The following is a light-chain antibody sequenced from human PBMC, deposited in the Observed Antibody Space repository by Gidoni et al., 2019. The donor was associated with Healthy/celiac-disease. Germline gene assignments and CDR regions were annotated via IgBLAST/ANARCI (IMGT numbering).Light chain of an antibody. Sequence: DIVMTQFPESLALSLGERATINCKSSQSVLYSSNNKNYLAWYQQKPGQPPKLLIYWASTRESGVPDRFSGSGSGTDFTLTISSLQAEDVAVYYCQQYYSTRLTFGGGTKVEIK. CDR3: QQYYSTRLT. CDR1: QSVLYSSNNKNY. J-gene: IGKJ4*01. CDR2: WAS. V-gene: IGKV4-1*01.